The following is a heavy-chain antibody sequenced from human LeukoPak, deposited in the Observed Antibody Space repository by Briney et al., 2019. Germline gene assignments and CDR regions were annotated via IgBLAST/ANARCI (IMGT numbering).Heavy chain of an antibody. CDR2: IYHSGST. Sequence: PSETLSLTCAVSGGSISSGGYSWSWIRQPPGKGLEWIGYIYHSGSTYYNPSLKSRVTISVDTSKNQFSLKLSSVTAADTAVYYCARGRSSSWSTQYYFDYWSQGTLVTVSS. CDR1: GGSISSGGYS. J-gene: IGHJ4*02. CDR3: ARGRSSSWSTQYYFDY. V-gene: IGHV4-30-2*01. D-gene: IGHD6-13*01.